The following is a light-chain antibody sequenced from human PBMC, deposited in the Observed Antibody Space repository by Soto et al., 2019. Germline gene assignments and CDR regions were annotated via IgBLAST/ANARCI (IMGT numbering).Light chain of an antibody. CDR2: GNT. Sequence: QSVLTQPPSVSGAPGQRVTISCTGSSSNIGAGYDVHWYQQLPGRAPKLLIYGNTNPPSGVPDRFSGSKSGTSAPLAITGLQAEDEADYYCLSFDSSLSVVFGGGTKLTVL. CDR1: SSNIGAGYD. J-gene: IGLJ2*01. CDR3: LSFDSSLSVV. V-gene: IGLV1-40*01.